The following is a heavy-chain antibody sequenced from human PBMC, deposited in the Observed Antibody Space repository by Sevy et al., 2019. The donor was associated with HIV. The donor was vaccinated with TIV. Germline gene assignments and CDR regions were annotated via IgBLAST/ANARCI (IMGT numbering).Heavy chain of an antibody. J-gene: IGHJ4*02. D-gene: IGHD6-19*01. Sequence: GGSLRLSCAASGFSISPYAFRWVRQAPGKGLEWVTLMSYDGSTRYYADSAKGRFAISKDNSKNTLYLQMNSLRIEDTAIYYCARDAGYSTGWYAGYWGQGTLVTVSS. CDR2: MSYDGSTR. V-gene: IGHV3-30*09. CDR3: ARDAGYSTGWYAGY. CDR1: GFSISPYA.